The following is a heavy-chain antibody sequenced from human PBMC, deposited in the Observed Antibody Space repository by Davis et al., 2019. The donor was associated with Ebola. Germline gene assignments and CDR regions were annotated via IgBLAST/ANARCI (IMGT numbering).Heavy chain of an antibody. CDR1: GFTFSPYA. D-gene: IGHD5-18*01. Sequence: GESLKISCAASGFTFSPYAMNWVRQAPGKGLEWVSAVSGSGGTTYYADSVKGRFTISRDNSKSTVFLQMKSLRAEDTAVYYCAKDRYTAMVKTPFDDWGQGTLVIVSS. CDR3: AKDRYTAMVKTPFDD. V-gene: IGHV3-23*01. CDR2: VSGSGGTT. J-gene: IGHJ4*02.